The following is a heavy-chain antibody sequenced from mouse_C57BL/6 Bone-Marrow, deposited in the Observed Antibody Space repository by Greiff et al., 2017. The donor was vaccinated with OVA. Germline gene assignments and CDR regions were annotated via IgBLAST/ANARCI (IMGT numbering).Heavy chain of an antibody. V-gene: IGHV5-17*01. Sequence: DVHLVESGGGLVKPGGSLKLSCAASGFTFSDYGMHWVRQAPEKGLEWVAYISSGSSTIYYADTVKGRFTISRDNAKNTLFLQMTSLRSEDTAMYYCARGANWGAMDYWGQGTSVTVSS. J-gene: IGHJ4*01. CDR3: ARGANWGAMDY. D-gene: IGHD4-1*01. CDR2: ISSGSSTI. CDR1: GFTFSDYG.